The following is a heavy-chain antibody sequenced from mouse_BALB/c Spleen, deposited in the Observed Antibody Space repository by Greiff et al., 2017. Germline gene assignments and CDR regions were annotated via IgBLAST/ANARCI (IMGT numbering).Heavy chain of an antibody. CDR2: ISYSGST. Sequence: VQLKESGPGLVKPSQSLSLTCTVTGYSITSDYAWNWIRQFPGNKLEWMGYISYSGSTSYNPSLKSRISITRDTSKNQFFLQLNSVTTEDTATYYCAREGDGYSFDYWGQGTTLTVSS. CDR1: GYSITSDYA. CDR3: AREGDGYSFDY. D-gene: IGHD2-3*01. J-gene: IGHJ2*01. V-gene: IGHV3-2*02.